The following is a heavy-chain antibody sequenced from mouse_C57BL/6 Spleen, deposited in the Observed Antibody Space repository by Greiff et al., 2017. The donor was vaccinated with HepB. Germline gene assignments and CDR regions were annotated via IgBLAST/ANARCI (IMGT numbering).Heavy chain of an antibody. V-gene: IGHV5-6*01. D-gene: IGHD1-1*01. Sequence: EVQLQESGGDLVKPGGSLKLSCAASGFTFSSYGMSWVRQTPDKRLEWVATISSGGSYTYYPDSVKGLFTISRDNAKNTLYLQMSSLKSEDTTMYYCARHAHYGSSSYYFGCWGQGTTLTVAS. CDR1: GFTFSSYG. CDR2: ISSGGSYT. CDR3: ARHAHYGSSSYYFGC. J-gene: IGHJ2*01.